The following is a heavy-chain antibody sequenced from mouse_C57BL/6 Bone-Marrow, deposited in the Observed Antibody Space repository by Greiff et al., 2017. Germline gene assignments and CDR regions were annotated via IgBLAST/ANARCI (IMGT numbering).Heavy chain of an antibody. D-gene: IGHD1-1*01. J-gene: IGHJ3*01. V-gene: IGHV1-75*01. CDR1: GYTFTDYY. CDR3: ARCGFYYGISFAY. Sequence: VQLQESGPELVKPGASVKISCKASGYTFTDYYINWVKQRPGQGLEWIGWSFPGSGSTYYNEKFKGKATLTVDKSSSTAYMLLSSLTSEDSAVYFCARCGFYYGISFAYWGQGTLVTVSA. CDR2: SFPGSGST.